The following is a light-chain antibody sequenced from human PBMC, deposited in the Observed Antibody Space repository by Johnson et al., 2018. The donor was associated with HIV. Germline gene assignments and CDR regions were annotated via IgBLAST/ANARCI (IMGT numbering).Light chain of an antibody. V-gene: IGLV1-51*01. CDR2: DNN. Sequence: HSVLTQPPSVSAAPGQKVTISCSGSSSNIGNNDVSWYQQLPGTAPKLLIYDNNKRPSGIPDRFSGSKSGTSATLGITGLQTGDEADYYCGTWDSCLSSVGGYVFGTGTKVTVL. CDR1: SSNIGNND. J-gene: IGLJ1*01. CDR3: GTWDSCLSSVGGYV.